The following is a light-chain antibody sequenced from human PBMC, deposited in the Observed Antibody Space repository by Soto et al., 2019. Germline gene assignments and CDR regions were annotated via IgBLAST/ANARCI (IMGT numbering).Light chain of an antibody. CDR1: QSVSSSY. V-gene: IGKV3D-7*01. CDR2: GAS. CDR3: QQYNNWPPWT. J-gene: IGKJ1*01. Sequence: EIVVTQSPATLSLSPGERATLSCRASQSVSSSYLCWYQQKPGQAPRLLIYGASTRATGITPRFSGSGCGTDFTLTTSSLHPEDFAVYYCQQYNNWPPWTFRQGTKVDIK.